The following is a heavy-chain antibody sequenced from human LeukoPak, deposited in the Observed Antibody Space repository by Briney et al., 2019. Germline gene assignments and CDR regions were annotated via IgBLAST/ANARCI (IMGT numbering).Heavy chain of an antibody. Sequence: GESLKISCKGSGYSFTSYWIGWVRQMPGKGLEWMGIIYPGDSDTRYSPSFQGQVTISADKSISTAYLQWSSLKASDTAMYYCARHPEGSGSYRGRIYYYYYMDVWGKGTTVTVSS. CDR1: GYSFTSYW. J-gene: IGHJ6*03. CDR3: ARHPEGSGSYRGRIYYYYYMDV. V-gene: IGHV5-51*01. CDR2: IYPGDSDT. D-gene: IGHD3-10*01.